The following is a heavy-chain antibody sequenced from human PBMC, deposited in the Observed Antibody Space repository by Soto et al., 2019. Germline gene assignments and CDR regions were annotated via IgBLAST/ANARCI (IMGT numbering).Heavy chain of an antibody. V-gene: IGHV3-23*01. J-gene: IGHJ4*02. CDR3: ATDVNSSGYDGIHY. Sequence: EAQLLYSGGGLLQPGGYLRLSCADSGFTFRSYAMTWVRQATGKGLEWVAAISGSGGSTYYADSVKGRFTSSRDNSKNTPYLQMNSLRAEDKAVYYCATDVNSSGYDGIHYWGQGNIVTV. CDR1: GFTFRSYA. D-gene: IGHD3-22*01. CDR2: ISGSGGST.